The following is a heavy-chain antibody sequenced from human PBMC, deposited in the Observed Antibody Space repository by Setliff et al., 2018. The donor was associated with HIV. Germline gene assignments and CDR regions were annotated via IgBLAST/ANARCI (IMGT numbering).Heavy chain of an antibody. CDR3: ARLGHCYGGGCNFDTFDV. Sequence: GGSLRLSCAASRFTFSIYRMNWVRQAPGKGLEWVASISSSSNYILYANSVKGRFTISRDNAKNSLYLQMNSLSAEDTAVYYCARLGHCYGGGCNFDTFDVWGQGTMVTVSS. D-gene: IGHD2-15*01. CDR1: RFTFSIYR. V-gene: IGHV3-21*04. CDR2: ISSSSNYI. J-gene: IGHJ3*01.